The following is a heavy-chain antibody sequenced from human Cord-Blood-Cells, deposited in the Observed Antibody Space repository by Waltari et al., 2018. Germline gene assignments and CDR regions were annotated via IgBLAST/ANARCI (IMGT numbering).Heavy chain of an antibody. CDR2: INHIGST. V-gene: IGHV4-34*01. J-gene: IGHJ4*02. Sequence: QVQLQQWGAGLLKPSETLSLTCAVYGGSFSGYYWSWIRQPPGKGLEWIGEINHIGSTNYNPSLKIRVTISVDTSKNQFSLKLSSVTAADTAVYYCARGTDWADYWGQGTLVTVSS. D-gene: IGHD3-9*01. CDR1: GGSFSGYY. CDR3: ARGTDWADY.